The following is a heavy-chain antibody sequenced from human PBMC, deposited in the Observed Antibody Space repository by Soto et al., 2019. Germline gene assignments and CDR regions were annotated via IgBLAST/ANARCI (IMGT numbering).Heavy chain of an antibody. V-gene: IGHV3-30*03. CDR1: GFTFSSYG. Sequence: QVQLVESGGGVVQPGRSLRLSCAASGFTFSSYGMHWVRQAPGKGLEWVAVISYDGSNKYYADSVKGRFTISRDNSKNTLYLQMDSLRAEDTAVYYCAIGGCSGGSCYPPLYYFDYWGQGTLVTVSS. J-gene: IGHJ4*02. D-gene: IGHD2-15*01. CDR3: AIGGCSGGSCYPPLYYFDY. CDR2: ISYDGSNK.